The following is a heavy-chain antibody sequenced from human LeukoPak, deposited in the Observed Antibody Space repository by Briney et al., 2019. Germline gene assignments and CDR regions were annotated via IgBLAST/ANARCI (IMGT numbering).Heavy chain of an antibody. J-gene: IGHJ4*02. Sequence: ASVKVSCKASGGTFSSYAISWVRQAPGQGLEWMGRIIPIFGTANYAQKFQGRVTITTVESTRTAYMELSSLRSEDTAVYYWLIAVAGNRNYFDYWGQGTLVTVSS. CDR3: LIAVAGNRNYFDY. CDR1: GGTFSSYA. D-gene: IGHD6-19*01. CDR2: IIPIFGTA. V-gene: IGHV1-69*05.